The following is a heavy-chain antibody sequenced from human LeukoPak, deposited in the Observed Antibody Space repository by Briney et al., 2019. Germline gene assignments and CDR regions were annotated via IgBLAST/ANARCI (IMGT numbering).Heavy chain of an antibody. CDR3: ARGNGNSYGYLDS. J-gene: IGHJ4*02. Sequence: GGSLRLSCAASGFTFSSYGMHWVRQAPGKGLEWVAVLWHDGSNEYYAYSVKGRFTISSDNSMNTLYLQMNSLRAEDTAVYHCARGNGNSYGYLDSWGQGILVTVSS. D-gene: IGHD5-18*01. V-gene: IGHV3-33*01. CDR1: GFTFSSYG. CDR2: LWHDGSNE.